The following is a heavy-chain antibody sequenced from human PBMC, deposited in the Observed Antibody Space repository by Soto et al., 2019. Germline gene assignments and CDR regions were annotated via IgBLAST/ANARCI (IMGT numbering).Heavy chain of an antibody. CDR1: GGTFSSYT. CDR3: ARAWGDCSGGSCYSNWFDP. J-gene: IGHJ5*02. CDR2: IIPILGIA. Sequence: QVQLVQSGAEVKKPGSSVKVSCKASGGTFSSYTISWVRQAPGQGLEWMGRIIPILGIANYAQKFQGRVTITADKSTSTAYMELSSLRSEDTAVYYCARAWGDCSGGSCYSNWFDPWGQGTLVTVS. V-gene: IGHV1-69*02. D-gene: IGHD2-15*01.